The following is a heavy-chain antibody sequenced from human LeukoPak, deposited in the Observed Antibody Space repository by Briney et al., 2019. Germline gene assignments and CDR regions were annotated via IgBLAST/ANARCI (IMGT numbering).Heavy chain of an antibody. Sequence: ASVKASCKASGYTFTSYAMHWVRQAPGQRLEWMGWINAGNGNTKYSQKFQGRVTITRDTSASTAYMELSSLRSEDTAVYYCARGAEDIVVVPAAITNWFDPWGQGTLVTVSS. V-gene: IGHV1-3*01. D-gene: IGHD2-2*01. J-gene: IGHJ5*02. CDR2: INAGNGNT. CDR3: ARGAEDIVVVPAAITNWFDP. CDR1: GYTFTSYA.